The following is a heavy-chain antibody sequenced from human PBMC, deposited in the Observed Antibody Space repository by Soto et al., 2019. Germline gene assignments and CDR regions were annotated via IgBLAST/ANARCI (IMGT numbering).Heavy chain of an antibody. J-gene: IGHJ4*02. CDR3: ARSTSAAMAPKNYFDY. Sequence: GGSLRLSCAASGFTISSYGMHWVRQAPGKGLEWVAVIWYDGSNKYYADSVKGRFTISRDNSKNTLYLQMNSLRAEDTAVYYCARSTSAAMAPKNYFDYWGQGTLVTISS. D-gene: IGHD5-18*01. CDR1: GFTISSYG. CDR2: IWYDGSNK. V-gene: IGHV3-33*01.